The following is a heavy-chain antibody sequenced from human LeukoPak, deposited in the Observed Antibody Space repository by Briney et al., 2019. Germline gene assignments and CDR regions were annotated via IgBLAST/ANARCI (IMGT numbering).Heavy chain of an antibody. J-gene: IGHJ4*02. D-gene: IGHD1-26*01. Sequence: GGSLRLSCAASGFTFSSYAMNWVRQAPGKGLEWVAVIWYDGSNKYYADSVKGRFTISKDNSKNTLYLQMNSLRAEDTAVYYCASHRGSYPLDYFDYWGQGTLVTVSS. CDR2: IWYDGSNK. CDR1: GFTFSSYA. CDR3: ASHRGSYPLDYFDY. V-gene: IGHV3-33*08.